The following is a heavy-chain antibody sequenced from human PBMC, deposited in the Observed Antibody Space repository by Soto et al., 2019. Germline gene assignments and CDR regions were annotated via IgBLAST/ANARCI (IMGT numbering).Heavy chain of an antibody. CDR1: GFTFSSYA. J-gene: IGHJ4*02. D-gene: IGHD2-15*01. CDR2: VSIGGST. V-gene: IGHV3-23*01. Sequence: GGSLRLSCAASGFTFSSYAMGWVRQGPGKGLEWVAVVSIGGSTHYADSVRGRFTISRDNSKNTLSPQMNSLTAEDTAVYFCAKRRGAGGHFDYWGQGALVTVSS. CDR3: AKRRGAGGHFDY.